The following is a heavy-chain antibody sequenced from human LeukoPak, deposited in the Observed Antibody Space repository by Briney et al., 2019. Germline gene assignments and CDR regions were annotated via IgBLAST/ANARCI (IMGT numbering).Heavy chain of an antibody. CDR2: IYSGGST. V-gene: IGHV3-53*01. CDR1: GFTVNSNY. J-gene: IGHJ4*02. Sequence: GGSLRLSCAASGFTVNSNYMSWVRQAPGKGLEWVSVIYSGGSTYYADSVKGRFTISRDNSKNTLYLQMNSLRAEDTAVYYCARDIPYYYDSSGLWGQGTLVTVSS. CDR3: ARDIPYYYDSSGL. D-gene: IGHD3-22*01.